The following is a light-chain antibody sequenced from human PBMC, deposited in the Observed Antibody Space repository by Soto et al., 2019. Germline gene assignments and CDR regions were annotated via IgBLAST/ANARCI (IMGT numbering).Light chain of an antibody. CDR2: DAS. V-gene: IGKV3-11*01. Sequence: EIELTQSPATLSLSLGDRATLTCRASQSVSSYLAWYQQKPGQAPRLLIYDASNRATGIPARFSGSGSGTDFTLTISSLEHEDFAVYYCQQRVYTFGQGTKLEIK. J-gene: IGKJ2*01. CDR3: QQRVYT. CDR1: QSVSSY.